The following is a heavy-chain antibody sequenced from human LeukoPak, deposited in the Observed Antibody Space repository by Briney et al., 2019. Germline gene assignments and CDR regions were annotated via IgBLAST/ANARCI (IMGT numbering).Heavy chain of an antibody. J-gene: IGHJ5*02. CDR3: ARDRGGSSWYNWFDP. D-gene: IGHD6-13*01. V-gene: IGHV1-69*05. Sequence: SVKVSCKASGGTFSSYAISWVRQAPGQGLEWMGGIIPIFGTANYAQKFQGRVTITTDESTSTAYMELSSLRSEDTTVYYCARDRGGSSWYNWFDPWGQGALVTVSS. CDR1: GGTFSSYA. CDR2: IIPIFGTA.